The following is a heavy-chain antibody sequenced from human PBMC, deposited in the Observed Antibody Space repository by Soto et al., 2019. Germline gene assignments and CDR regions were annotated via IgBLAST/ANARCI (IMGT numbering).Heavy chain of an antibody. J-gene: IGHJ4*02. Sequence: PRASVKVSCKASGYTFTTYDISWVRQATGQGLEWMGWMNPYSGNTGYAQKFQGRVTVTRNTSISTVYMELSGLRPDDTAVYYCARRKERSGPHYFDYWGQGSQVTVSS. V-gene: IGHV1-8*01. D-gene: IGHD6-25*01. CDR2: MNPYSGNT. CDR1: GYTFTTYD. CDR3: ARRKERSGPHYFDY.